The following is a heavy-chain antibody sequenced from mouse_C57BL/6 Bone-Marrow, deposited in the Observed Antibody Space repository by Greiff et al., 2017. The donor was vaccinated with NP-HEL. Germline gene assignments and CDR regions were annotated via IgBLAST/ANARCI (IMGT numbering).Heavy chain of an antibody. CDR1: GYTFTSYG. Sequence: VQGVESGAELARPGASVKLSCKASGYTFTSYGISWVKQRTGQGLEWIGEIYPRSGYTYYNEKFKGKATLTADKSSSTAYMELRSLTSEDSAVYFCARLGWFAYWGQGTLVTVSA. V-gene: IGHV1-81*01. D-gene: IGHD4-1*01. CDR3: ARLGWFAY. CDR2: IYPRSGYT. J-gene: IGHJ3*01.